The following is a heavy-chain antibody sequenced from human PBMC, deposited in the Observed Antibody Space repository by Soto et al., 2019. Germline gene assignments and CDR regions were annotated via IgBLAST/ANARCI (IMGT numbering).Heavy chain of an antibody. V-gene: IGHV4-39*01. D-gene: IGHD4-17*01. CDR3: ARPNDYGDYGYFDY. Sequence: SETLSLTCTVSGGAISSSSYYWGWIRQPPGKGLEWIGSIYYSGSNYYNPSLKSRVTISVDTSKNQFSLKLSSVTAADTAVYYCARPNDYGDYGYFDYWGQGTLVTVS. CDR2: IYYSGSN. CDR1: GGAISSSSYY. J-gene: IGHJ4*02.